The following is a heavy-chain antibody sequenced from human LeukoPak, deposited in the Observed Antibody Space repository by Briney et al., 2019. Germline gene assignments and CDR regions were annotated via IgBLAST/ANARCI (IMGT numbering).Heavy chain of an antibody. J-gene: IGHJ4*02. V-gene: IGHV3-64*01. CDR2: ISSNGEST. Sequence: GGSLRLSCAASGLTFNTYAMHWVRQAPGKGLEFVSAISSNGESTYYANSVKGRFTISRDNSKNTLYLQMGSLRAEDMAAYYCARAIHSSGYPPVDYWGQGTLVTVSS. D-gene: IGHD3-22*01. CDR1: GLTFNTYA. CDR3: ARAIHSSGYPPVDY.